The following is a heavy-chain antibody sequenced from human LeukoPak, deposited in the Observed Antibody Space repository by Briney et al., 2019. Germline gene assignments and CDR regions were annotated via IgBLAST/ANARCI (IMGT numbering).Heavy chain of an antibody. V-gene: IGHV3-23*01. Sequence: GGSVRLSCAASGFTFSSYAMSWVRQAPGKGLEWVSAISGSGGSTYYADSVKGRFTISRDNSKNTLYLQMNSLRAEDTAVYYCAKDGTVTTGHFDSWGHGSLVTVSS. CDR3: AKDGTVTTGHFDS. J-gene: IGHJ4*01. CDR2: ISGSGGST. D-gene: IGHD4-17*01. CDR1: GFTFSSYA.